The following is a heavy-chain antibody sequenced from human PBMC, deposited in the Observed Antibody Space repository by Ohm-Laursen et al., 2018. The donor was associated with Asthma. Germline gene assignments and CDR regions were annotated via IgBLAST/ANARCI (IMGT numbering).Heavy chain of an antibody. CDR1: GYTFTSYG. J-gene: IGHJ6*02. CDR3: ARDKRYYGSGSYYHYYGMDV. D-gene: IGHD3-10*01. CDR2: INAGNGNT. V-gene: IGHV1-3*01. Sequence: ASVKVSCKPSGYTFTSYGISWVRQAPGQRLEWMGWINAGNGNTKYSQKFQGRVTITRDTSASTAYMELSSLRSEDTAVYYCARDKRYYGSGSYYHYYGMDVWGQGTTVTVSS.